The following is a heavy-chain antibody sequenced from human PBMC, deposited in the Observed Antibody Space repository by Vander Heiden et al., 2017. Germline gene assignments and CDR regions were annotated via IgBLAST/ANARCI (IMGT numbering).Heavy chain of an antibody. CDR2: ISSSSSYI. J-gene: IGHJ4*02. Sequence: EVQLVESGGGLVKPGGSLSPPCAALGFTFRSYRMNWVRQAPGKGLEWGSSISSSSSYIYYADSVKGRFTISRDNAKNSLYLQMNSLRAEDTAVYYCARVVQHEFDYWGQGTLVTVSS. D-gene: IGHD1-1*01. CDR3: ARVVQHEFDY. CDR1: GFTFRSYR. V-gene: IGHV3-21*01.